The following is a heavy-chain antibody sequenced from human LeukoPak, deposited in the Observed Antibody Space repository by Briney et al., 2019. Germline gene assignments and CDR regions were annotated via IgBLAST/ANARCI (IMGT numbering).Heavy chain of an antibody. J-gene: IGHJ3*02. D-gene: IGHD3-10*01. CDR2: INTDGSSP. Sequence: GGSLRLSCAASGFTFSAYWMHWVRQAPGKGLVWVSRINTDGSSPTYAASVKGRFTISRDNAKNTLYLQMNSLRAEDTAVYYCAGSATGWGSWFAFDIWGQGTMVTVSS. CDR1: GFTFSAYW. V-gene: IGHV3-74*01. CDR3: AGSATGWGSWFAFDI.